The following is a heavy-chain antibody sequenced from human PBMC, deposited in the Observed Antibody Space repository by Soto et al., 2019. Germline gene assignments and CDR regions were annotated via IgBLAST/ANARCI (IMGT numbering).Heavy chain of an antibody. CDR1: GRSMSGYY. V-gene: IGHV4-4*07. J-gene: IGHJ4*02. D-gene: IGHD3-9*01. CDR2: IYTSGTT. Sequence: SETLSLTCTVSGRSMSGYYWSWIRQPAGERLEWIGRIYTSGTTDFNPSLKGRVTMSVDTSKNQFSLKLTSVTAADTALYYCAREDYYDTGYYLVWGQANPVTVSS. CDR3: AREDYYDTGYYLV.